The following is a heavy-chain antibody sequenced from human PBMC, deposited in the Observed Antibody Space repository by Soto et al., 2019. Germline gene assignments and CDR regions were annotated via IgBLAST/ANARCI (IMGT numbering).Heavy chain of an antibody. J-gene: IGHJ4*02. CDR1: GGSISSYY. CDR3: ARDRGTAFDY. CDR2: IYYSGST. D-gene: IGHD5-18*01. V-gene: IGHV4-59*01. Sequence: SETLSLTCTVSGGSISSYYWSWIRQPPGKGLEWIGYIYYSGSTNYNPSLKSRVTISVDTSKNQFSLKLSSVTAADTAVYYCARDRGTAFDYWGQGTLVTVSS.